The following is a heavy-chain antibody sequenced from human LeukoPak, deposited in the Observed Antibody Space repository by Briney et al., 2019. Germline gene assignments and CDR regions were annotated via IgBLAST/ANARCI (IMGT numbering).Heavy chain of an antibody. D-gene: IGHD6-13*01. Sequence: GGSLRLSCAASGFTFSGSAMHWVRQASGKGLEWVGRIRSKANSYATAYAASVKGRFTISRDDSKNTAYLQMNSLKTEDTAVYYRTVTPGQLRNWGQGTLVTVSS. J-gene: IGHJ4*02. V-gene: IGHV3-73*01. CDR2: IRSKANSYAT. CDR1: GFTFSGSA. CDR3: TVTPGQLRN.